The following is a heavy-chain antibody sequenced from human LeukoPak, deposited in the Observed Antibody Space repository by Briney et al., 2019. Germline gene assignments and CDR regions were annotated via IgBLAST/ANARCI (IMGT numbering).Heavy chain of an antibody. J-gene: IGHJ4*02. CDR2: IKQDGSEK. Sequence: GGSLRLSCAASGFTSSSYWMSWVRQAPGKGLEWVANIKQDGSEKYYVDSVKGRFTISRDNAKNSLYLQMNSLRAEDTAVYYCARDRGGSSWYEFAYWGQRTLVTVSS. CDR1: GFTSSSYW. D-gene: IGHD6-13*01. CDR3: ARDRGGSSWYEFAY. V-gene: IGHV3-7*01.